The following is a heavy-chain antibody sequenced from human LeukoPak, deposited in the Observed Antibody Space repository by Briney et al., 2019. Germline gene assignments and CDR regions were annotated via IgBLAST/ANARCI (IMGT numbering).Heavy chain of an antibody. Sequence: GGSLRLSCAASGFTFNTYSMSWVRQAPGKGLEWVSYITSIRNIIYYADSVKGRFTISRDNAENSLYLHMNSLRGEDRAVYYCARVLGSSSVNYYYMDVWGKGSTVTVYS. D-gene: IGHD6-6*01. CDR1: GFTFNTYS. CDR2: ITSIRNII. CDR3: ARVLGSSSVNYYYMDV. J-gene: IGHJ6*03. V-gene: IGHV3-48*04.